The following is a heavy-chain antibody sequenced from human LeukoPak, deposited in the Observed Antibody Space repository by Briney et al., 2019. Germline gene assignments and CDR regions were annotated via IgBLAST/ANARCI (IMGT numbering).Heavy chain of an antibody. CDR1: GYSISSGYY. J-gene: IGHJ4*02. Sequence: PSETLSLTCAVSGYSISSGYYWGWIRQPPGKGLEWIGSIYHSGSTYYNPSLKSRVTISVDTSKNQFSLKLSSVTAADTAVYYCARPRYSSGQFDYWGQGTLVTVSS. CDR2: IYHSGST. CDR3: ARPRYSSGQFDY. V-gene: IGHV4-38-2*01. D-gene: IGHD6-25*01.